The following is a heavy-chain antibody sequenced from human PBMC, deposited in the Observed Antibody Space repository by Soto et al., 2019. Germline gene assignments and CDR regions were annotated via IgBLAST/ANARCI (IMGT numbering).Heavy chain of an antibody. V-gene: IGHV1-8*01. CDR2: MNPNSGDT. Sequence: ASVKVSCKTSGYTFTSYDINWVRQATGQKLEWMGWMNPNSGDTGYAQKFQGRVTMTRNTSISTAYMDLTSLRSEDTAVYYCARYPEMDSSGYYLYYWGQGALVTVSS. CDR1: GYTFTSYD. D-gene: IGHD3-22*01. CDR3: ARYPEMDSSGYYLYY. J-gene: IGHJ4*02.